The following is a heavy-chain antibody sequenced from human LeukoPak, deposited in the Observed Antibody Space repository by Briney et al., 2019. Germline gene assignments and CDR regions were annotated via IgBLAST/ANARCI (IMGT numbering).Heavy chain of an antibody. CDR2: IYYSGST. Sequence: PSETLSLTCTVSGGSISSYYWSWIRQPPGKGLEWIGYIYYSGSTNYNPSLKSRVTISVDTSKNQFSLKLSSVTAADTAVYYCARDSITMVRGVGFDYWGPGTLVTVSS. CDR3: ARDSITMVRGVGFDY. D-gene: IGHD3-10*01. CDR1: GGSISSYY. J-gene: IGHJ4*02. V-gene: IGHV4-59*01.